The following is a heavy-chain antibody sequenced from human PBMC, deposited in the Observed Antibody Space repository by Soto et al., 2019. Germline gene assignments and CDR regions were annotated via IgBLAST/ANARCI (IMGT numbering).Heavy chain of an antibody. CDR1: GFTFSSYS. CDR2: ISSSSSYI. D-gene: IGHD3-10*01. CDR3: AGNYGSGRRRFDP. V-gene: IGHV3-21*01. J-gene: IGHJ5*02. Sequence: SGGGLVKPGGSLRLSCAASGFTFSSYSMNWVRQAPGKGLEWVSSISSSSSYIYYADSVKGRFTISRDNAKNSLYLQMNSLRAEDTAVYYCAGNYGSGRRRFDPWGQGTLVTVSS.